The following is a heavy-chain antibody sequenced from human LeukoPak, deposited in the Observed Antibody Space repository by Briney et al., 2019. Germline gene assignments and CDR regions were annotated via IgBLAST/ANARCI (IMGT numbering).Heavy chain of an antibody. J-gene: IGHJ2*01. CDR2: ILSDGSYE. D-gene: IGHD2-21*02. CDR1: GFSLSRNG. CDR3: ARGEVTSRGWYFDL. V-gene: IGHV3-30*02. Sequence: PGGSLRLSCATSGFSLSRNGMHWVRQAPGQGLEWVAFILSDGSYEYYADSVKGRFTIFRDTSRNTLFLQMNSLRTEDTAVYYCARGEVTSRGWYFDLWGRGTLVTVSS.